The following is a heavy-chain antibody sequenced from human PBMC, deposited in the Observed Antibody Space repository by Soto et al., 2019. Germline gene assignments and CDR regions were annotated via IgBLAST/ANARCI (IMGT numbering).Heavy chain of an antibody. J-gene: IGHJ4*02. V-gene: IGHV4-34*01. CDR3: ARGPFTLIVATSNPCDY. CDR1: GGSFSGYY. CDR2: INHSGST. Sequence: PSETLSLTCAVYGGSFSGYYWSWIRQPPGKGLEWIGEINHSGSTNYNPSLKSRVTISVDTSKNQFSLKLSSVTAADTAVYYCARGPFTLIVATSNPCDYWGQGTLVTVSS. D-gene: IGHD5-12*01.